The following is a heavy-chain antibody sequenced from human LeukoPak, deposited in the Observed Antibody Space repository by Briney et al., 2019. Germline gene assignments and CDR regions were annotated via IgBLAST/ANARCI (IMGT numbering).Heavy chain of an antibody. CDR3: ARLPPHSTNWFDP. J-gene: IGHJ5*02. Sequence: GESLKISCKGSGYSFTSYWISWVRQMPGKGLEWMGRIDPSDSYTNYSPSFQGHVTISADKSISTAYLQWSSLEASDTAMYYCARLPPHSTNWFDPWGQGTLVTVSS. CDR2: IDPSDSYT. D-gene: IGHD2-15*01. CDR1: GYSFTSYW. V-gene: IGHV5-10-1*01.